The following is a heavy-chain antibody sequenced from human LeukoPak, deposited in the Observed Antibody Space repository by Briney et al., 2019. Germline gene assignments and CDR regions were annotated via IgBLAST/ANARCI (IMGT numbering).Heavy chain of an antibody. J-gene: IGHJ4*02. CDR1: GYTFTGYY. CDR3: ARXTYGDYEVELDY. Sequence: ASVKVSCKASGYTFTGYYMHWVRQAPGQGMEWMGWINPNSGGTNYAQKFQGRVTMTRDTSISTAYMELSRLRSDDTAVEYCARXTYGDYEVELDYWGQGTLVTVSS. D-gene: IGHD4-17*01. CDR2: INPNSGGT. V-gene: IGHV1-2*02.